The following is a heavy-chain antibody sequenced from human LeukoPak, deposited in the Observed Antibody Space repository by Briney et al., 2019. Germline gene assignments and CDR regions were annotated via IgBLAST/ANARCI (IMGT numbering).Heavy chain of an antibody. Sequence: GGSLRLPCAASGYTFSSYSINWVRQAPGKGLEWVSSISVRSNYIYYADSVGGRFRISRDDARDSLYLQMNSLRAEDTAVYYCVRLRRNSDTSGFYYYYDFWGQGTLVTVSS. CDR3: VRLRRNSDTSGFYYYYDF. J-gene: IGHJ4*02. D-gene: IGHD3-22*01. CDR1: GYTFSSYS. V-gene: IGHV3-21*01. CDR2: ISVRSNYI.